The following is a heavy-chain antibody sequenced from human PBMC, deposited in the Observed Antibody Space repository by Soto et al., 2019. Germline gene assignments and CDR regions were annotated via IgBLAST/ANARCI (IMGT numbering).Heavy chain of an antibody. D-gene: IGHD2-15*01. V-gene: IGHV3-74*01. CDR3: ARGIKNKYGMDV. J-gene: IGHJ6*02. Sequence: EVQLVESGGGLVQPGGSLRLSCAASGFTFTDYWIHWVRRAPGKGLVWVSRINGDGSRISQADSLKGRFAISRDNALSTVYLQINRLRVEDTAVYYCARGIKNKYGMDVWGQGTTFTVSS. CDR1: GFTFTDYW. CDR2: INGDGSRI.